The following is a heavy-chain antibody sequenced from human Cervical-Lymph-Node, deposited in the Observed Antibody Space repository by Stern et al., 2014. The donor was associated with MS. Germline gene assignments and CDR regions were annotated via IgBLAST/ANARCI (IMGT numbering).Heavy chain of an antibody. J-gene: IGHJ4*02. CDR1: GGSISSYS. Sequence: QVQLVESGPGLVKPSETLSLTCTASGGSISSYSWSWIRQPPGKGLEWIGYIYYRGSTNYNPSLKSRVTISVDTSKNQFSLKLSSVTAADTAVYYCARGAADGPDYWGQGTLVTVSS. CDR3: ARGAADGPDY. CDR2: IYYRGST. V-gene: IGHV4-59*01. D-gene: IGHD6-25*01.